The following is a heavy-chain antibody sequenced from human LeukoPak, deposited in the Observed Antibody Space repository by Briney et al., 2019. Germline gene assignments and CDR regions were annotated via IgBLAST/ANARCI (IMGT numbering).Heavy chain of an antibody. J-gene: IGHJ4*02. CDR1: GFTFSSYS. V-gene: IGHV3-21*01. CDR3: ARLATGQYGGNIDY. D-gene: IGHD4-23*01. Sequence: GGSLRLSCAAPGFTFSSYSMNWVRQAPGKGLEWVSSISSSSSYIYYADSVKGRFTISRDNAKNSLYLQMNSLRAEDTAVYYCARLATGQYGGNIDYWGQGTLVTVSS. CDR2: ISSSSSYI.